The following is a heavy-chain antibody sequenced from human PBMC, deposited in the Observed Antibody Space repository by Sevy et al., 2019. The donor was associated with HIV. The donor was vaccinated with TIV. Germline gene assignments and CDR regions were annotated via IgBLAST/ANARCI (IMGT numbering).Heavy chain of an antibody. CDR3: ARGDPELFYGMDV. V-gene: IGHV4-59*01. CDR2: IFYSRST. Sequence: SETLSLTCTVSGDSISGYYWNWIRQPPGKGLEWIGYIFYSRSTTYNPSLKSRVTISKDTSKNQFSLKLTSVTAAETAVYYCARGDPELFYGMDVLGQGTTVTVSS. J-gene: IGHJ6*02. D-gene: IGHD1-7*01. CDR1: GDSISGYY.